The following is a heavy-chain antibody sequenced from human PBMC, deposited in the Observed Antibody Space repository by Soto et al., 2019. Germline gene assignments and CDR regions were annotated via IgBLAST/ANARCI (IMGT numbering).Heavy chain of an antibody. J-gene: IGHJ4*02. D-gene: IGHD3-22*01. Sequence: ESGGGVVQPGRSLRLSCAASGFTFSSYGMHWVRQAPGKGLEWVAVISYDGSNKYYADSVKGRFTISRDNSKNTLYLQMNSLRAEDTAVYYCAKQGSGYYYVPFDYWGQGTLVTVSS. CDR2: ISYDGSNK. V-gene: IGHV3-30*18. CDR1: GFTFSSYG. CDR3: AKQGSGYYYVPFDY.